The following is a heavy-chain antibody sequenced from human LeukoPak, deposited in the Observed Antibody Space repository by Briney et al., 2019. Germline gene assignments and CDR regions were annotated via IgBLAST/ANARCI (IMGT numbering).Heavy chain of an antibody. Sequence: SVTVSCKASGGTFSIYAISWVRQAPGQGLEWMGGIIPIFGTANYAQKFQGRVTITADESTSTAYMELSSLRSEDTAVYYCARGTVLDYYYYGMDVWGQGTTVTVSS. D-gene: IGHD1-1*01. CDR1: GGTFSIYA. J-gene: IGHJ6*02. V-gene: IGHV1-69*13. CDR3: ARGTVLDYYYYGMDV. CDR2: IIPIFGTA.